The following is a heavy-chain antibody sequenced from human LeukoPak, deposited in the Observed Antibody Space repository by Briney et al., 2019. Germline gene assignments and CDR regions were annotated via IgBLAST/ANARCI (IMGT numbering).Heavy chain of an antibody. V-gene: IGHV3-11*01. CDR1: GFTFSDYY. D-gene: IGHD3-9*01. CDR3: ARGPDYDLLTGYPDYYYYSMDV. Sequence: PGGSLRLSCAASGFTFSDYYMSWIRQAPGKGLEWVSYISSSGSMISDADSVKGRFTISRDNAKKSLYLQMNSLRSEDTAVYYCARGPDYDLLTGYPDYYYYSMDVWGKGTTVTVSS. J-gene: IGHJ6*03. CDR2: ISSSGSMI.